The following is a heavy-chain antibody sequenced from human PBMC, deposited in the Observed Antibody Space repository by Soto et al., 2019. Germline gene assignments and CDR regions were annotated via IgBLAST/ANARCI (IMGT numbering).Heavy chain of an antibody. J-gene: IGHJ4*02. D-gene: IGHD2-2*01. V-gene: IGHV4-31*03. CDR2: IYYSGST. CDR1: GGSISSSIYY. Sequence: SETLSLTCTVSGGSISSSIYYGGWIRQPPGKGLEWIGYIYYSGSTYYNPSLKSRVTISVDTSKNQFSLKLSSVTAADTAVYYCARVFIVLVPAEKYFDYWGQGTLVTVSS. CDR3: ARVFIVLVPAEKYFDY.